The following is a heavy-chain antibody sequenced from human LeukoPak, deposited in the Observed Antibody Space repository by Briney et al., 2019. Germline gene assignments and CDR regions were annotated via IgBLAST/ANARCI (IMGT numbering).Heavy chain of an antibody. CDR1: AGSICNYY. CDR3: ARRARGGYGHFDY. D-gene: IGHD5-12*01. CDR2: IYASGSA. Sequence: SETPSLTCTVSAGSICNYYWSWIRQPAGKGLEWIGLIYASGSANYNPSLKSRVTMSVDTSKNQFSLKLSSVTAADTAVYYCARRARGGYGHFDYWGQGTLVTVSS. V-gene: IGHV4-4*07. J-gene: IGHJ4*02.